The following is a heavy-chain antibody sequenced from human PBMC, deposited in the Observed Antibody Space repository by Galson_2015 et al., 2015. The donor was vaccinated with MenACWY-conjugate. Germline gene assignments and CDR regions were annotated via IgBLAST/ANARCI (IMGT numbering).Heavy chain of an antibody. Sequence: TRRIAISPDTSKNQVTLQLNSVTPEDTAVYYCAREVLNIFDSWGQGTLVTVSS. CDR3: AREVLNIFDS. J-gene: IGHJ4*02. V-gene: IGHV6-1*01. D-gene: IGHD3-9*01.